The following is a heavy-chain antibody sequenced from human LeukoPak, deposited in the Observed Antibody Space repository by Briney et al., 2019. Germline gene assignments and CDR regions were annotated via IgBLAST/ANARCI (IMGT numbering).Heavy chain of an antibody. CDR3: ARAVMVRGVIGSKGRFDP. J-gene: IGHJ5*02. CDR2: INPNSGGT. Sequence: GASVKVSCKASGGTFSSYAISWVRQAPGQGLEWMGWINPNSGGTNYAQKFQGRVTMTRDTSISTAYMELSRLRSDDTAVYYCARAVMVRGVIGSKGRFDPWGQGTLVTVSS. V-gene: IGHV1-2*02. CDR1: GGTFSSYA. D-gene: IGHD3-10*01.